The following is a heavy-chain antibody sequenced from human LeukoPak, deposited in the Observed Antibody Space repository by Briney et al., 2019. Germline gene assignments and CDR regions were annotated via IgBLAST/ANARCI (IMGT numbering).Heavy chain of an antibody. CDR3: GRDFGLVGTKRSFDL. V-gene: IGHV4-59*11. J-gene: IGHJ3*01. Sequence: SETLSLTCTVSGGSISSHYWSWIRQPPGKGLEWIGYIYYSGSTNYNPSLKSRVTISVDTSKNQFSLKLSSVTAADTAVYYCGRDFGLVGTKRSFDLWGQGTMVTVSS. D-gene: IGHD1-7*01. CDR1: GGSISSHY. CDR2: IYYSGST.